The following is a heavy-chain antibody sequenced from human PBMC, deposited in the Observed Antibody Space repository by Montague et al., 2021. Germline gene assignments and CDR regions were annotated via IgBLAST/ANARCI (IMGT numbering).Heavy chain of an antibody. CDR2: IYYSGST. V-gene: IGHV4-39*01. CDR3: VVTPSLYYHGMDV. D-gene: IGHD4-23*01. Sequence: SETRSLTCTVSGGSISSSSYYWGWIRQPPGKGLEWIGSIYYSGSTYYNPSLKSRLTISVDTSKNQFSLKLSSVTAADTAVYCGVVTPSLYYHGMDVWGQGTTVTVSS. J-gene: IGHJ6*02. CDR1: GGSISSSSYY.